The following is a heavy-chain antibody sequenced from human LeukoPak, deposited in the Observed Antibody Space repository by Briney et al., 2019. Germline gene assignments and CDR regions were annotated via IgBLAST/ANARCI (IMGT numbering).Heavy chain of an antibody. D-gene: IGHD1-26*01. Sequence: ASVKVSCKVSGYTLTELSMHWVRQAPGKGIEWMGGFDPEDGETIYAQKFQGRVTMTEDTSTDTAYMEPSSLRSEDTAVYYCATLSGSQTPDYYYYGMDVWGQGTTVTVSS. J-gene: IGHJ6*02. CDR2: FDPEDGET. CDR3: ATLSGSQTPDYYYYGMDV. V-gene: IGHV1-24*01. CDR1: GYTLTELS.